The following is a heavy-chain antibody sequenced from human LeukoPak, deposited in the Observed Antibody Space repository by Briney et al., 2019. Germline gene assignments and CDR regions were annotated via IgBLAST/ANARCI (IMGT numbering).Heavy chain of an antibody. J-gene: IGHJ4*02. Sequence: SETLSLTCTVSGGSISSYYWSWIRQPPGKGLEWIGYIYYSGSTNYNPSLKSRVTISVDTSKNQFSLKLSSVTAADTAVYYCARGPDILTGYLGGHDFDYWGQGTLVTVSS. CDR1: GGSISSYY. V-gene: IGHV4-59*01. CDR2: IYYSGST. D-gene: IGHD3-9*01. CDR3: ARGPDILTGYLGGHDFDY.